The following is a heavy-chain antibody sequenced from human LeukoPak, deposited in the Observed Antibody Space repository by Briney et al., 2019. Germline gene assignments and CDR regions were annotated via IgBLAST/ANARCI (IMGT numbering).Heavy chain of an antibody. J-gene: IGHJ6*03. V-gene: IGHV1-69*13. CDR3: ARSGNNYYYYMDV. Sequence: SVKVSCKASGESFNNYPIHWVRQAPGQGPEWMGGIIPMFGLPEYSQTFQGRVTITADESTKTAFLDMNSLRAEDTAVYYCARSGNNYYYYMDVWGKGTTVTVSS. CDR1: GESFNNYP. D-gene: IGHD2/OR15-2a*01. CDR2: IIPMFGLP.